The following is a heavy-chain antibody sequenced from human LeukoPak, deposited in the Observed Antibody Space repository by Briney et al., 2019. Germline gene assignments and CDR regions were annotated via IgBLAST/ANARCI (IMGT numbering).Heavy chain of an antibody. J-gene: IGHJ1*01. CDR3: ARGRSSTSAPDAEYFQH. CDR2: MNPNSGNT. V-gene: IGHV1-8*03. Sequence: GASVKVSCKASGYTFTSYDINWVRQATGQGLEWMGWMNPNSGNTGYAQKFQGRVTITRNTSISTAYMELSSLRSEDTAVYYCARGRSSTSAPDAEYFQHWGQGTLVTVSS. CDR1: GYTFTSYD. D-gene: IGHD2-2*01.